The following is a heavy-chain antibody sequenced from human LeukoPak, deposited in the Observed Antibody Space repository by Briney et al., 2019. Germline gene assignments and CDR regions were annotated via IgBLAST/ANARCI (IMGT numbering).Heavy chain of an antibody. Sequence: SETLSLTCAVYGGSFSGYYWSWIRQPPGKGLEWIGEINHSGSTNYNPSLKSRVTISVDTSKNQLSLKLSSVTAADTAVYYCARSGGYSYGYYYGMDVWGKGTTVTVSS. CDR3: ARSGGYSYGYYYGMDV. D-gene: IGHD5-18*01. CDR1: GGSFSGYY. CDR2: INHSGST. J-gene: IGHJ6*04. V-gene: IGHV4-34*01.